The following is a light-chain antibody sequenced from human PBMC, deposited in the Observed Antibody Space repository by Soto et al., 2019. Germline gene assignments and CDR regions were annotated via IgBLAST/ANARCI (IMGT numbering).Light chain of an antibody. CDR2: GAS. CDR1: QSVSNNY. CDR3: QQYGSSGT. Sequence: EIVLTQSPGTLSLYTGERATLSCRASQSVSNNYLAWYQQKPGQAPRLLIYGASNRATGIPDRFSGSGSGTDFTLTISRLEPEDFAVYYCQQYGSSGTVGQGTKVDIK. J-gene: IGKJ1*01. V-gene: IGKV3-20*01.